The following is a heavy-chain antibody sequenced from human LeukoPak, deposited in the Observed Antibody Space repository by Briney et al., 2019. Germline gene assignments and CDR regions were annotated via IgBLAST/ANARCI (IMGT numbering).Heavy chain of an antibody. J-gene: IGHJ4*02. D-gene: IGHD6-6*01. CDR1: GGSFSGYY. CDR2: INHSGTT. Sequence: SETLSLTCTVSGGSFSGYYWSWIRQPPGGGLEWIGDINHSGTTNSNPSLKSRVTISVDTSKNQFSLNLNSVTAADAAVYYCTRQYSSSYYSDYWGQGTLVTVSS. CDR3: TRQYSSSYYSDY. V-gene: IGHV4-34*01.